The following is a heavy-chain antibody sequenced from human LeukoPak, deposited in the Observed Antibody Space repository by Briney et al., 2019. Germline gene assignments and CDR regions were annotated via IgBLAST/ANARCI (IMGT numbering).Heavy chain of an antibody. CDR3: ARDSDWLLFDY. CDR1: GFTFSAYW. D-gene: IGHD3-9*01. Sequence: GGSLTLSCAASGFTFSAYWMHWVRQVPGKGLVWVSRIHREGTTTIYADSVKGRFTISRDNGKNTLYLHMNSLRADDTAVYYCARDSDWLLFDYWDQGTLVTVSS. CDR2: IHREGTTT. J-gene: IGHJ4*02. V-gene: IGHV3-74*01.